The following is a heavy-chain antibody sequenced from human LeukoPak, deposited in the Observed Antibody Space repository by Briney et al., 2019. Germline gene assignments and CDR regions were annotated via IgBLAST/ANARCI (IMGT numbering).Heavy chain of an antibody. Sequence: PSETLSLTCTVSGGSISSYYWSWIRQPAGKGLEWIGRIYSRGSTNYNPSLQSRVTMSVDTSKNQISLKLNSVTAADTAVCYCARDPMAGTFRAFDIWGQGTMVTVSS. D-gene: IGHD6-19*01. CDR3: ARDPMAGTFRAFDI. V-gene: IGHV4-4*07. CDR2: IYSRGST. J-gene: IGHJ3*02. CDR1: GGSISSYY.